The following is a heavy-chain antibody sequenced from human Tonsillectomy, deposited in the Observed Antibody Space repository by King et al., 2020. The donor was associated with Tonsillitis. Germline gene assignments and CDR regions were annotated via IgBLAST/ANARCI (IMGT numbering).Heavy chain of an antibody. D-gene: IGHD1-26*01. Sequence: VQLVESGAEVKKPGASVKVSCKASGYTFTGYYLHWLRQAPGQGLEWMGWIDPNSGGTNYAQKFQGRVTMTRDTSISTAYMELSRLTSDDTAVYYCARDPAPSGNWHFDLWGRGTLVTVSS. CDR1: GYTFTGYY. CDR2: IDPNSGGT. J-gene: IGHJ2*01. CDR3: ARDPAPSGNWHFDL. V-gene: IGHV1-2*02.